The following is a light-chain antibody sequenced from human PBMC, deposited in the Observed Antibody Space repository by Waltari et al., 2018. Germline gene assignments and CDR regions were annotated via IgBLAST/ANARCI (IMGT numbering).Light chain of an antibody. J-gene: IGKJ2*03. CDR3: QHGYGTPYS. CDR2: KAS. Sequence: DIQMTQSPSSLSASVGDRVTITCRASENVNNYLNVYQQKPGKAPKLLIYKASTLQSGVPSRFSGSGSGTDYTFTISSLQSEDVATYYCQHGYGTPYSFGQGTKVEIK. CDR1: ENVNNY. V-gene: IGKV1-39*01.